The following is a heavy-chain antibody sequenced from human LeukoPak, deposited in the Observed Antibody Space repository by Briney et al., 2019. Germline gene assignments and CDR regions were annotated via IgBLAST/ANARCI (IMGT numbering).Heavy chain of an antibody. D-gene: IGHD3-10*01. V-gene: IGHV4-61*02. CDR2: IYTSGST. CDR3: ARGPMVRDIFDY. Sequence: SETLSLTCTVSGGSISSGSYDWSWIRQPAGKGLEWIGRIYTSGSTNYNPSLKSRVTISVDTSKNQFSLKLSSVTAADTAVYYCARGPMVRDIFDYWGQGTLVTVSS. CDR1: GGSISSGSYD. J-gene: IGHJ4*02.